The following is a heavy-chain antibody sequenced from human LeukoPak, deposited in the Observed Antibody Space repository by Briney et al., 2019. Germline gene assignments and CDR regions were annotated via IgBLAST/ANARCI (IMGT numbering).Heavy chain of an antibody. CDR3: ARLSSSSWSYWFDP. D-gene: IGHD6-6*01. J-gene: IGHJ5*02. Sequence: NPSETLSLTCTVSGGSISSSSYYWGWIRQPPGKGLEWIGSIYYSGSTYYNPSLKSRVTISVDTSKNQFSLKPSSVTAADTAVYYCARLSSSSWSYWFDPWGQGTLVTVSS. V-gene: IGHV4-39*01. CDR1: GGSISSSSYY. CDR2: IYYSGST.